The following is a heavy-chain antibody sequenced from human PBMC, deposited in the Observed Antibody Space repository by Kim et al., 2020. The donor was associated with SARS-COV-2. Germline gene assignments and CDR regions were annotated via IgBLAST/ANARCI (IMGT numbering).Heavy chain of an antibody. CDR1: GGSISSGGYY. CDR3: ASKHCSGGSCYSPYWYFDL. V-gene: IGHV4-31*03. Sequence: SETLSLTCTVSGGSISSGGYYWSWIRQHPGKGLEWIGYIYYSGSTYYNPSLKSRVTISVDTSKNQFSLKLSSVTAADTAVYYCASKHCSGGSCYSPYWYFDLWGRGTLVTVSS. J-gene: IGHJ2*01. CDR2: IYYSGST. D-gene: IGHD2-15*01.